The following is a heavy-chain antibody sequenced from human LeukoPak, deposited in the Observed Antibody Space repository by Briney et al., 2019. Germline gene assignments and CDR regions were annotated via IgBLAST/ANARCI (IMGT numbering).Heavy chain of an antibody. CDR2: INWSGTSA. CDR3: ARGLADCSSSSCLPYGVDG. J-gene: IGHJ6*02. Sequence: GGSLRLSCAASGFTFDDYAMIWVRQRPGRGLEWVSSINWSGTSADYADSVKARFTISRDNAKNSLYLQMNSLRGEDTAFYHCARGLADCSSSSCLPYGVDGWGQGTTVTVSS. V-gene: IGHV3-20*01. D-gene: IGHD2-2*01. CDR1: GFTFDDYA.